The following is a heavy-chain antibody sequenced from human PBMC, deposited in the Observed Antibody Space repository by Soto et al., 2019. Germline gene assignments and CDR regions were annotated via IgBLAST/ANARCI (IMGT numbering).Heavy chain of an antibody. J-gene: IGHJ4*02. Sequence: QVQLQESGPGLVKPSQTLSLTCTVSGGSITSGGYCWTWIRQHPVKGREWMGHIYYGGSSSSNPSLKSRLTISIDTSKNQFSLKLTSVTAADMAVYYCARDGDYFGSGSPPLLSKWGQGTLVTVSS. D-gene: IGHD3-10*01. V-gene: IGHV4-31*03. CDR1: GGSITSGGYC. CDR3: ARDGDYFGSGSPPLLSK. CDR2: IYYGGSS.